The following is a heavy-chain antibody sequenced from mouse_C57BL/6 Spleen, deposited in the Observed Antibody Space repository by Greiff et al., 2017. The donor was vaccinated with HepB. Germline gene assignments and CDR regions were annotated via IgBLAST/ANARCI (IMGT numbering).Heavy chain of an antibody. CDR3: ARWGQLTAMDY. Sequence: VQLQQSVAELVRPGASVKLSCTASGFNIKTTYMHWVKQRPEQGLEWIGRIDPANGNTKYAPKFQGKATITADTSSNTSFLQLSSLTSEETAIYYGARWGQLTAMDYWGQGTSVTVSS. J-gene: IGHJ4*01. V-gene: IGHV14-3*01. D-gene: IGHD3-2*02. CDR2: IDPANGNT. CDR1: GFNIKTTY.